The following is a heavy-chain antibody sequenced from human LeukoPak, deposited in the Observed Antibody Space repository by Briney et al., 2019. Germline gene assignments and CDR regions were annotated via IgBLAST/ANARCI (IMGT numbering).Heavy chain of an antibody. CDR1: GFTFSSYA. CDR2: ISDDGSNK. D-gene: IGHD3-3*01. CDR3: ARDPTSPITIFGVVINYFDY. J-gene: IGHJ4*02. Sequence: GGSLRLSCAASGFTFSSYAMHWVRQAPGKGLEWVAVISDDGSNKYYADSVKGRFTISRDNSKNTLFLQMNSLRAEDTAVYYCARDPTSPITIFGVVINYFDYWGQGTLVTVSS. V-gene: IGHV3-30-3*01.